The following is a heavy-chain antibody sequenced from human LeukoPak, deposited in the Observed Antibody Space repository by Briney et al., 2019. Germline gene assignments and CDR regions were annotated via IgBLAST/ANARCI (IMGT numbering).Heavy chain of an antibody. D-gene: IGHD4-17*01. CDR1: GFTFSSYG. Sequence: GGSLRLSCAASGFTFSSYGMHWVRQAPGKGLEWVAVVSYDGSNKYYADSVKGRFTISRDNSKNTLYLQMNSLRAEDTAVYYCAKGNEDYGDYGIQHWGRAPWSPSPQ. V-gene: IGHV3-30*18. J-gene: IGHJ1*01. CDR2: VSYDGSNK. CDR3: AKGNEDYGDYGIQH.